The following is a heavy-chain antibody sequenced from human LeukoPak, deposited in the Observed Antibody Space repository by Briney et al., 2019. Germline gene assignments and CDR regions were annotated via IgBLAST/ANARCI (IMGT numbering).Heavy chain of an antibody. CDR1: GYTFTSYG. V-gene: IGHV1-18*01. CDR3: AREELYDYVWGSYRYDSPYLDY. J-gene: IGHJ4*02. D-gene: IGHD3-16*02. CDR2: ISAYNGNT. Sequence: ASVKVSCKASGYTFTSYGISWVRQAPGQGLEWMGWISAYNGNTNYAQKLQGRVTMTTDTSTSTAYMELRSLRSDDTAVYYCAREELYDYVWGSYRYDSPYLDYWGQGTLVTVSS.